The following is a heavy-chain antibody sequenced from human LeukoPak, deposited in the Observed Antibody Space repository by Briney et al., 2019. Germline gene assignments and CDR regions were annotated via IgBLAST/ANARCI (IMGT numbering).Heavy chain of an antibody. CDR3: AGGITGGDF. J-gene: IGHJ4*02. D-gene: IGHD1-14*01. V-gene: IGHV1-2*02. CDR1: GYTFTGYY. CDR2: INPNGGGT. Sequence: AASVKVSCKASGYTFTGYYIHWVRQAPGRGLEWMGWINPNGGGTNYAQKFQGRVTMTRDTSISTAYMELNRLTFDDTALYYCAGGITGGDFWGQGTLVTVSS.